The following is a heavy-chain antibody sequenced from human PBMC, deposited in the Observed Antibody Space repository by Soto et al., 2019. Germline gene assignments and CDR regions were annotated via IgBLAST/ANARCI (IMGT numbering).Heavy chain of an antibody. Sequence: ASVKVSCKASGYSFSSYYMHWVRQAPGQGLEWMGVINPSGDSITYAQKFQGRVTMTKDTSTSTLFMEVSSLRSEDTAVYFCARDWEFGYWGQGTLVTVSS. V-gene: IGHV1-46*01. CDR2: INPSGDSI. CDR3: ARDWEFGY. D-gene: IGHD1-26*01. J-gene: IGHJ4*02. CDR1: GYSFSSYY.